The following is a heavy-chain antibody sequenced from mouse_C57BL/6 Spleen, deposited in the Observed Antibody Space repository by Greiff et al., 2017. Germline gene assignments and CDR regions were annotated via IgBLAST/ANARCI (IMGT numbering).Heavy chain of an antibody. V-gene: IGHV1-59*01. J-gene: IGHJ4*01. Sequence: VQLQQPGAELVRPGTSVKLSCKASGYTFTSYWMHWVKQRPGQGLEWIGVIDPSDSYTNYNQKFKGKATLTVDTSSSTAYMQLSSLTSEDSAVYYCARGVYSNYVYAMDYWGQGTSVTVSS. CDR2: IDPSDSYT. CDR3: ARGVYSNYVYAMDY. D-gene: IGHD2-5*01. CDR1: GYTFTSYW.